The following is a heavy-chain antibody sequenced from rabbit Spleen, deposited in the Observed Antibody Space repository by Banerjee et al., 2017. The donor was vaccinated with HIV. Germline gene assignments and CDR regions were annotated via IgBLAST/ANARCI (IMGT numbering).Heavy chain of an antibody. CDR1: GFDFSRTG. J-gene: IGHJ4*01. CDR3: ARDLVAVIGWNFNL. CDR2: INTVTGKS. V-gene: IGHV1S45*01. D-gene: IGHD1-1*01. Sequence: QEQLMESGGGLVQPGGSLKLSCKASGFDFSRTGVSWVRQAPGKGLEWVACINTVTGKSVYASWAKGRFIMSRTSSTTVTLQMTSLTAADTATYFCARDLVAVIGWNFNLWGPGTLVTVS.